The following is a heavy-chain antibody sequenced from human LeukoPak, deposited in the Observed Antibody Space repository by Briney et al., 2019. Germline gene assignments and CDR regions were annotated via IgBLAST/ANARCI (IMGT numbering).Heavy chain of an antibody. CDR2: IYPGDSDT. D-gene: IGHD3-22*01. CDR1: GYSFTNYW. V-gene: IGHV5-51*01. J-gene: IGHJ6*02. CDR3: ARYPHNYDSSGYYPFYYGMDV. Sequence: GESLKISCKGSGYSFTNYWIGWVRQMPGKGLEWMGIIYPGDSDTRYSPSFQGQVTISADKSISTAYLQWSSLKASDTAMYYCARYPHNYDSSGYYPFYYGMDVWGQGTTVTVSS.